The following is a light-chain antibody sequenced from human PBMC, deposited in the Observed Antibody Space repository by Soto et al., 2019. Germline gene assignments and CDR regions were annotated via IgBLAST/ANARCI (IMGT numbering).Light chain of an antibody. V-gene: IGKV1-39*01. J-gene: IGKJ1*01. CDR2: DAS. Sequence: DIQMTQSPSSLSASVGDRLTITCRASQGISTYLYWYQQKPGKAPKLLIYDASTLQSGVPSRFSGSGSDTDFTLTISSLQPEDFASYSCQQNYSATWTFGQGTKVDIK. CDR1: QGISTY. CDR3: QQNYSATWT.